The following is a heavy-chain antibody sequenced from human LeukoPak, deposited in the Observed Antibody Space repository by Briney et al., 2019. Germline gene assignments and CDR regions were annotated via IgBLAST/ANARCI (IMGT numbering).Heavy chain of an antibody. CDR1: GYTFTSYG. Sequence: GASVKVSCKASGYTFTSYGISWVRQAPGQGLEWMGWIITTNGNTDYAQKFQGRVTMTADTSTSTAYMELRSLTSDDTAVYYCVKWTHSSAYSYDSWGQGTLVTVSS. V-gene: IGHV1-18*01. CDR3: VKWTHSSAYSYDS. CDR2: IITTNGNT. J-gene: IGHJ4*02. D-gene: IGHD3-22*01.